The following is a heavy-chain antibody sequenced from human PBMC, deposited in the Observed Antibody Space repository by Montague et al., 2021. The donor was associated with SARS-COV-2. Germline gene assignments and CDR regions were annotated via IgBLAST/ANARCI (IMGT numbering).Heavy chain of an antibody. Sequence: SETLSLTCTVSGGSISNYYWSWIRQPAGKGLEWIGRIYSSGSTNYNPSLKSRISMSVDTSKNQFSLKLSSATAADTAIYYCARDYSRCSGGSCVFDYWGQGTLVTVSS. D-gene: IGHD2-15*01. CDR2: IYSSGST. CDR3: ARDYSRCSGGSCVFDY. CDR1: GGSISNYY. V-gene: IGHV4-4*07. J-gene: IGHJ4*02.